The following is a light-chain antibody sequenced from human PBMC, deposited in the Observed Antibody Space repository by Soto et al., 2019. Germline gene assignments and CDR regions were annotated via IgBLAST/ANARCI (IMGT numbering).Light chain of an antibody. CDR1: ISDVGSYNY. J-gene: IGLJ1*01. CDR3: GSYTTSSNYV. V-gene: IGLV2-14*03. Sequence: QSVLTQPASVSGSPGQSITISCTGTISDVGSYNYVSWYQQYPGKAPKLMIYDVSTRPSGVSDRFSGSKYGNTDSLTISGLRAEDEADYYCGSYTTSSNYVFGTGTKLTVL. CDR2: DVS.